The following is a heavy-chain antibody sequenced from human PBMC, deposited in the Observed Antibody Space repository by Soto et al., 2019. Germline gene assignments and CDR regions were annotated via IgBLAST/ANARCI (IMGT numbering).Heavy chain of an antibody. CDR1: GFTFSSYG. CDR2: ISYDGSNK. CDR3: AKENYRQLSGYYYYGMDV. D-gene: IGHD6-13*01. Sequence: PGGSLRLSCAASGFTFSSYGMHWVRQAPGKGLEWVAVISYDGSNKYYADSVKGRFTISRDNSKNTLYLQMNSLRAEDTAVYYCAKENYRQLSGYYYYGMDVWGQGTTVTVSS. V-gene: IGHV3-30*18. J-gene: IGHJ6*02.